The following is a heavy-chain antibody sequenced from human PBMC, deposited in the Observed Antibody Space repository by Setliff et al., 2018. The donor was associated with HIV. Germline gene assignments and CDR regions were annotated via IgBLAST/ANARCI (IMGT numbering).Heavy chain of an antibody. CDR2: ISPDGSAT. D-gene: IGHD3-10*01. CDR3: ARDLDYNLYDGSPVYGMDV. V-gene: IGHV3-7*01. CDR1: GFTFSSAW. Sequence: GSLRLSCAASGFTFSSAWMGWVRQAPAKGLEWVANISPDGSATYYVDSVKGRFTISRDNAKNSLYLQLNSLRVEDTAVYFCARDLDYNLYDGSPVYGMDVWGQGTTVTVSS. J-gene: IGHJ6*02.